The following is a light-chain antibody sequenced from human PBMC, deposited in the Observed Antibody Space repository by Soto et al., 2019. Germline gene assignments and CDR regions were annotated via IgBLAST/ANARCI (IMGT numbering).Light chain of an antibody. J-gene: IGKJ1*01. CDR2: AAS. Sequence: DIQLTQSPYSLSASVGARVALTWLASQSISSYLGWYQQKPGKAPKPLIYAASSLQSGVPSRFGGSGSGTEFTLTISSLQPEDFAAYYCLHHNSYPWTFGQGTKVDIK. CDR3: LHHNSYPWT. V-gene: IGKV1-17*01. CDR1: QSISSY.